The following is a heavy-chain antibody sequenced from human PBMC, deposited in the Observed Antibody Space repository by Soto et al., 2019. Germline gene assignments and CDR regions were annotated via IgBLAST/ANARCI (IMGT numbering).Heavy chain of an antibody. Sequence: GGSLRLSCVASGFTFSSYWLHWVRHAPGKGLVWVSRISVDGSTTTHADSVRGRFSISRDNAVNTLYLQMNSLTAEDTAIYYCARSRAGPTPFDFWGQGTLVTVSS. D-gene: IGHD3-10*01. J-gene: IGHJ4*02. CDR2: ISVDGSTT. V-gene: IGHV3-74*01. CDR3: ARSRAGPTPFDF. CDR1: GFTFSSYW.